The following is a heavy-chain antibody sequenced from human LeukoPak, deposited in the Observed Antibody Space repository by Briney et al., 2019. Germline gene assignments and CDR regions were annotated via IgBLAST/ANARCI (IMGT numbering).Heavy chain of an antibody. J-gene: IGHJ6*03. Sequence: PSETLSLTCTVSGGSISSGGYYWSWIRQPPGKGLEWIGYIYHSGSTYYNPSLKSRVTISVDRSKNQFSLKLSSVTAADTAVYYCASHSCSSTSCYIPRRDYYYMDVWGKGTTVTVSS. V-gene: IGHV4-30-2*01. CDR3: ASHSCSSTSCYIPRRDYYYMDV. CDR2: IYHSGST. CDR1: GGSISSGGYY. D-gene: IGHD2-2*01.